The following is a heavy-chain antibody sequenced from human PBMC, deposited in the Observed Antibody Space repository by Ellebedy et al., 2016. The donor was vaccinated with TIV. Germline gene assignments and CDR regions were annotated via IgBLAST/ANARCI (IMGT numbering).Heavy chain of an antibody. CDR3: ASLKGGTRGFRDSLFDS. CDR2: ISDTGRSK. J-gene: IGHJ4*02. V-gene: IGHV3-23*01. CDR1: GITFSTFA. Sequence: GGSLRLSXEASGITFSTFAMTWVRQAPGKGLEWVSFISDTGRSKFYADSAKGRFTISRDNSKSTVYLQIHSLREGDTAVYYCASLKGGTRGFRDSLFDSWGLGTQLIVSS. D-gene: IGHD5-18*01.